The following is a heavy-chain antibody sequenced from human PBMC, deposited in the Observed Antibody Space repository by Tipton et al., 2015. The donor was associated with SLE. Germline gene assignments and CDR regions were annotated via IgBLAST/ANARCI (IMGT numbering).Heavy chain of an antibody. J-gene: IGHJ4*02. D-gene: IGHD3-22*01. Sequence: GSLRLSCTVSGYSISSGYYWGWIRQPPGKGLEWIGSIYHSGSTYYNPSLKSRVTISVDTSKNQFSLKLSSVTAADTAVYYCARVWYYDSSGYYWGYYFDYWGQGTLVTVSS. CDR3: ARVWYYDSSGYYWGYYFDY. V-gene: IGHV4-38-2*02. CDR1: GYSISSGYY. CDR2: IYHSGST.